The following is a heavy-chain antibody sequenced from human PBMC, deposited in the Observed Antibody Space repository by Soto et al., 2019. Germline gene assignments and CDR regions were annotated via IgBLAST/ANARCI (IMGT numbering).Heavy chain of an antibody. D-gene: IGHD1-1*01. CDR1: GYTFTSYA. CDR2: INAGNGNT. CDR3: ASGAENWNELDY. V-gene: IGHV1-3*01. J-gene: IGHJ4*02. Sequence: ASVKVSCKASGYTFTSYAMHWVRQAPGQRLEWMGWINAGNGNTKYSQKFQGRVTITRDTSASTAYMELSSLRSEDTAVYYCASGAENWNELDYWGQGTLVTVSS.